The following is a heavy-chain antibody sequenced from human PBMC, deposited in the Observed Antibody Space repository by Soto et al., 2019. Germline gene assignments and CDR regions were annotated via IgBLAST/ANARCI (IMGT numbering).Heavy chain of an antibody. J-gene: IGHJ4*02. CDR1: GYPFTTYY. CDR3: ATDDYGIFPY. CDR2: IDPRSGGT. V-gene: IGHV1-2*02. Sequence: HVQLVQSGTEVKKPGASVRVSCMVSGYPFTTYYIHWVRQAPGQGLEWMGWIDPRSGGTGYEQKFQGRVTMTRDTSISTVYMDLSGLTSDDTALYYCATDDYGIFPYWGQGSLVTVSS. D-gene: IGHD3-10*01.